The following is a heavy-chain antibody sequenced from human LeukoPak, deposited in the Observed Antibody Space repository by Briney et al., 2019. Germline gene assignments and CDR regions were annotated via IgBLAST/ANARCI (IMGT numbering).Heavy chain of an antibody. CDR3: ARRDIVVVVSASDY. Sequence: GGSLRLSCAASGFTFSDYVMIWVRQAPGKGLEWVAGITASGDRTFYGDSVRGRFTMSRDNSKNTVYLQMNSLRVDDTAVYYCARRDIVVVVSASDYWGQGTLVTVSS. CDR2: ITASGDRT. J-gene: IGHJ4*02. D-gene: IGHD2-15*01. CDR1: GFTFSDYV. V-gene: IGHV3-23*01.